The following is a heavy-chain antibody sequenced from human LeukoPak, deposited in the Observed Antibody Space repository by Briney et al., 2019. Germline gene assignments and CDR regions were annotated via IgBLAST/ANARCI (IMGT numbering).Heavy chain of an antibody. V-gene: IGHV4-34*01. CDR2: INHSGST. CDR3: ARYRHITMVRGVVYYYYGMDV. D-gene: IGHD3-10*01. Sequence: SETLSLTCAVYGGSFSGYYWSWIRQPPGKGLEWIGEINHSGSTNYNPSLKSRVTISVDTSKNQFSLKLSPVTAADTAVYYCARYRHITMVRGVVYYYYGMDVWGQGTTVTVSS. CDR1: GGSFSGYY. J-gene: IGHJ6*02.